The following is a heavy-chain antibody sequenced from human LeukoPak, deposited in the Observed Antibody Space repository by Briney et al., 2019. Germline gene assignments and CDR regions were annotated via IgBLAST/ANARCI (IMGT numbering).Heavy chain of an antibody. CDR3: ASVYSGYDDY. D-gene: IGHD5-12*01. J-gene: IGHJ4*02. Sequence: GGSLRLSCAASGFTFSTYGLSWVRQAPGQGLEWVSVIGPSGGYTNYADSVKGRFTISRDNAKNTLYLQMNSLRAEDTAVYYCASVYSGYDDYWGQGTLVTVSS. V-gene: IGHV3-23*01. CDR2: IGPSGGYT. CDR1: GFTFSTYG.